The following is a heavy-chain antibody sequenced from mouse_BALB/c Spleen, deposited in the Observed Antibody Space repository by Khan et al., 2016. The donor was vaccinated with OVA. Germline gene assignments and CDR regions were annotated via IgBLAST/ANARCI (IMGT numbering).Heavy chain of an antibody. D-gene: IGHD1-1*01. CDR3: ARSYDGAWFAY. CDR1: GYTFTDYV. Sequence: QVQLQQSGPELVKPGASVKMSCKVSGYTFTDYVISWVKQRTGQGLEWIGEIYPGSGSTYYNEKFKGKATLTADKSSNTVNMQVISLTSKDSAVFFCARSYDGAWFAYWGQGTLVTVSA. V-gene: IGHV1-77*01. J-gene: IGHJ3*01. CDR2: IYPGSGST.